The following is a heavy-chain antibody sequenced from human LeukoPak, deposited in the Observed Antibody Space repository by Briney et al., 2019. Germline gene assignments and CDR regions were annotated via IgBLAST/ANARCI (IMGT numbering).Heavy chain of an antibody. J-gene: IGHJ4*02. V-gene: IGHV4-59*01. CDR2: IYYSGST. CDR1: GGSISSYY. D-gene: IGHD3-22*01. CDR3: ARESSPDSSGYFPAFDY. Sequence: SETLSLTCTVSGGSISSYYWSWIRQPPGKGLEWIGYIYYSGSTNYNPSLRSRVTISVDTSKNQFSLKLSSVTAADTAVYYCARESSPDSSGYFPAFDYWGQGTLVTVSS.